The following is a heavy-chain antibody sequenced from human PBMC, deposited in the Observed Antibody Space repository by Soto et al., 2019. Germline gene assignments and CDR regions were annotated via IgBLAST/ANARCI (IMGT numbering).Heavy chain of an antibody. V-gene: IGHV3-30*18. D-gene: IGHD1-20*01. CDR2: ISYDGSNK. Sequence: GGSLRLSCAASGFTFSSSGMHWVRQAPGKGLEWVAVISYDGSNKFYADSVKGRFTISRDNFRNTLYLQMNSLRAEDTAVYYCAKEFHSWNYFDYWGQGTLVTVS. J-gene: IGHJ4*02. CDR3: AKEFHSWNYFDY. CDR1: GFTFSSSG.